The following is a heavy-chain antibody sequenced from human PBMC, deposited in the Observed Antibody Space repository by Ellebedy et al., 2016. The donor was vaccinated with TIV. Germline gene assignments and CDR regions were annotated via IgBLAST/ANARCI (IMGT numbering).Heavy chain of an antibody. Sequence: PGGSLRLSCAASGFTFSTYAMSWLRQAPGKGLEWVSTISHTGSRTYYANSVEGRFIISRDNSKRTLYLQMHSLRAEDTAVYYCAKGRGGGSDSSAPRYYFDSWGLGTLVTVSS. CDR2: ISHTGSRT. CDR3: AKGRGGGSDSSAPRYYFDS. D-gene: IGHD6-19*01. CDR1: GFTFSTYA. J-gene: IGHJ4*02. V-gene: IGHV3-23*01.